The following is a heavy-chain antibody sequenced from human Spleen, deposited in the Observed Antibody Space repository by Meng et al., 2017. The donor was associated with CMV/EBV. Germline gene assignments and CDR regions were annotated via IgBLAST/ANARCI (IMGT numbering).Heavy chain of an antibody. Sequence: GSLRLSCTVSGGSISSYYWSWIRQPPGKGLEWIGSIYYSGTTYYNPSLKSRVTISGDTSKNQFYLSLHSLTAADTAVYYCALTMDNWFDPWGQGTPVTVSS. J-gene: IGHJ5*02. V-gene: IGHV4-59*04. CDR3: ALTMDNWFDP. CDR2: IYYSGTT. CDR1: GGSISSYY. D-gene: IGHD3-10*01.